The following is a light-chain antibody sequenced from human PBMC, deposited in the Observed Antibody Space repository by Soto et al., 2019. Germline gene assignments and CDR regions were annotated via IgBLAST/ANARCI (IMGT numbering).Light chain of an antibody. CDR3: SSYAGSNNLDG. CDR1: SRDVGGFDY. J-gene: IGLJ1*01. V-gene: IGLV2-8*01. Sequence: LAGLASASGAPGLSFTMSLTVSSRDVGGFDYVSWYQQHSGKAPKLIIYEVNRRPSGVPDRLPGCKCGNTVCLTVSGLQAVDEADYYCSSYAGSNNLDGLGTG. CDR2: EVN.